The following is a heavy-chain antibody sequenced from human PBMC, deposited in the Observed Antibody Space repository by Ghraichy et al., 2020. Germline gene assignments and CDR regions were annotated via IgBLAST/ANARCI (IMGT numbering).Heavy chain of an antibody. J-gene: IGHJ4*02. CDR2: IKTNTDGGTT. Sequence: GGSLRLSCAASGFTFNNAWMSWVRQAPGKGLEWVGRIKTNTDGGTTDYAAPVQGRFTISRDDSKNMLYLQMNSLGTEDTAVYFCSTDRRDGGTVHFDYWGPGTLVTVSS. V-gene: IGHV3-15*01. CDR1: GFTFNNAW. D-gene: IGHD4-23*01. CDR3: STDRRDGGTVHFDY.